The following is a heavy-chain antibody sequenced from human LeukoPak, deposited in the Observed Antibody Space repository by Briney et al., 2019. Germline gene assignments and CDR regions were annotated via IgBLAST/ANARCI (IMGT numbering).Heavy chain of an antibody. D-gene: IGHD4-17*01. J-gene: IGHJ4*02. V-gene: IGHV4-61*02. Sequence: SETLSLTCTVSGGSISSGSYYWSWIRQPAGKGLEWIGRIYTSGSTNYNPSLKSRVTISVDTSKNQFSLKLSSVTAADTALYYCARGIPGRGDYLFDYWGQGILVTVSS. CDR1: GGSISSGSYY. CDR3: ARGIPGRGDYLFDY. CDR2: IYTSGST.